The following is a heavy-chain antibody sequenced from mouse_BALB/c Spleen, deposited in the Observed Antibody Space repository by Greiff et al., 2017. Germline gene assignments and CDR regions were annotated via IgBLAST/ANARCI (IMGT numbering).Heavy chain of an antibody. CDR1: GYTFTSYW. Sequence: QVQLQQPGAELVKPGASVKLSCKASGYTFTSYWMHWVKQRPGQGLEWIGEIDPSDSYTNYNQKFKGKATLTVDKSSSTAYMQLSSLTSEDSAVYYCASWEVAYWGQGTLVTVSA. D-gene: IGHD1-3*01. CDR3: ASWEVAY. J-gene: IGHJ3*01. CDR2: IDPSDSYT. V-gene: IGHV1-69*02.